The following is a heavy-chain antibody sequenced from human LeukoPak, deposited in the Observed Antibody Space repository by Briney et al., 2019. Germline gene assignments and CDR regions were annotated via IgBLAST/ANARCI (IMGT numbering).Heavy chain of an antibody. D-gene: IGHD1-1*01. J-gene: IGHJ1*01. CDR3: AKPVDGASVQRYFQH. V-gene: IGHV3-23*01. CDR1: GFTFSRYA. Sequence: GGSLRLSCAASGFTFSRYAMSWVRQAPGKGLEWVSAISGGGDNTYYADSVRGRFTISRDNSKNTLFLQMNSLRAEDTAIYYCAKPVDGASVQRYFQHWGQGILVTVSS. CDR2: ISGGGDNT.